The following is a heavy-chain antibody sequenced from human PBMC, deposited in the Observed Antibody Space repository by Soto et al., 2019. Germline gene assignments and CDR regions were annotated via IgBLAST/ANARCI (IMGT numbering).Heavy chain of an antibody. CDR2: INPSGGST. D-gene: IGHD6-19*01. J-gene: IGHJ4*02. CDR1: GYTFTSYY. CDR3: ARDEIALAAPFHFDY. Sequence: ASVKVSCKASGYTFTSYYMHWVRQAPGQGLEWMGIINPSGGSTSYAQKFQGRVTMTRDTSTSTVYMELSSLRSEDTAVYYCARDEIALAAPFHFDYWGQGTLVTVSS. V-gene: IGHV1-46*03.